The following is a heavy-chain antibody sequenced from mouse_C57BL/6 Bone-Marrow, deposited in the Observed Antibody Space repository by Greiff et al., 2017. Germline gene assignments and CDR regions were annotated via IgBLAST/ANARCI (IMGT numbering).Heavy chain of an antibody. V-gene: IGHV5-2*01. J-gene: IGHJ1*03. CDR1: EYEFPSHD. D-gene: IGHD2-1*01. CDR2: INSDGGST. Sequence: EVQGVESGGGLVQPGESLKLSCESNEYEFPSHDMSWVRKTPEKRLELVAAINSDGGSTSYPDTMERRFIISRDNTKKTLYLQMSSLRSEDTALYYCARRPLLWVSCGYFDVWGTGTTVTVAS. CDR3: ARRPLLWVSCGYFDV.